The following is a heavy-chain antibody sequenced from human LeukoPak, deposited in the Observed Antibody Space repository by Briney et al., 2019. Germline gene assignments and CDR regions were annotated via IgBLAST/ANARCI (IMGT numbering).Heavy chain of an antibody. Sequence: ASVKVSCKASGYTFTSYYMHWVRQAPGQGLEWMGIINPSGGSTSYAQKFQGRVTMTRDMSTSTVYMELSSLRSEDTAVYYRARLTVDTVDPYAFDIWGQGTMVTVSS. V-gene: IGHV1-46*01. CDR1: GYTFTSYY. CDR3: ARLTVDTVDPYAFDI. CDR2: INPSGGST. J-gene: IGHJ3*02. D-gene: IGHD6-19*01.